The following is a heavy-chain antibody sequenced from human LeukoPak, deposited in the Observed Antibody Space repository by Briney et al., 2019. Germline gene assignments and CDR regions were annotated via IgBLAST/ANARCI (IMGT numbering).Heavy chain of an antibody. J-gene: IGHJ4*02. CDR1: GFTFSSYW. V-gene: IGHV3-74*01. CDR2: IASDGSST. D-gene: IGHD1-26*01. Sequence: GGSLRLSCAASGFTFSSYWMNWVRQAPGKGLVWVSRIASDGSSTTYADSVKGRFSISRDNAKNTLYLQMNSLRVEDTAVYYCARVGYGGSYPPDYWGQGTLVTVSS. CDR3: ARVGYGGSYPPDY.